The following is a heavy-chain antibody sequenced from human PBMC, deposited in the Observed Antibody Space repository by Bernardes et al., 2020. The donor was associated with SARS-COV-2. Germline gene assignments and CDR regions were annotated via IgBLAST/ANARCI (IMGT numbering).Heavy chain of an antibody. J-gene: IGHJ4*02. CDR2: LNSDGRSP. CDR1: GFTFRSSW. Sequence: SCAASGFTFRSSWLHWVRQDPGPGLVWVSRLNSDGRSPSYADSVKGRFTISRDNAKNTLYLQMNSLRAEDTAVYYCAGPAMVSWGQRTLVTVSS. CDR3: AGPAMVS. D-gene: IGHD5-18*01. V-gene: IGHV3-74*01.